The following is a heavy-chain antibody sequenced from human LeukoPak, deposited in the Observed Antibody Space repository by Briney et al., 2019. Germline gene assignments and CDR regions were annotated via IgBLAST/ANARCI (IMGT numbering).Heavy chain of an antibody. Sequence: GASVKVSCKASVCTFSSYAISWVRQAPGQGLEWMGIINPSDGSTSYAQKLQDRVTMTTDTSTSTAYMELRSLRSDGTAVYYCARSCNDFWSGYAYYYYYMDVWGKGTTVTVSS. D-gene: IGHD3-3*01. CDR3: ARSCNDFWSGYAYYYYYMDV. CDR1: VCTFSSYA. J-gene: IGHJ6*03. V-gene: IGHV1-18*01. CDR2: INPSDGST.